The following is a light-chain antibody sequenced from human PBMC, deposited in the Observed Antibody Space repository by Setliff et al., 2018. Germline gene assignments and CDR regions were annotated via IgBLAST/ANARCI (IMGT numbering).Light chain of an antibody. Sequence: QSVLTQPPSASGSPGQSVTISCTGTSSDVGGYNYVSWYQQHPGKAPKLMIYEVSKRPSGVPDRFSGSKSGNTAPLTVSGLQAEDEADYYCSSYAGSNIVVFGGGTKGTVL. CDR2: EVS. CDR3: SSYAGSNIVV. CDR1: SSDVGGYNY. V-gene: IGLV2-8*01. J-gene: IGLJ2*01.